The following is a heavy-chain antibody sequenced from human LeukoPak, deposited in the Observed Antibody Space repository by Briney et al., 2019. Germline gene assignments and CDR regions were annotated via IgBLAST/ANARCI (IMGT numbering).Heavy chain of an antibody. V-gene: IGHV3-23*01. J-gene: IGHJ4*02. CDR3: AKYDARESSGPLDY. CDR2: ISGSGGST. D-gene: IGHD6-25*01. Sequence: GGALRLSCAASGFTFSSCAMRSVRQAPGKGVEWVSAISGSGGSTYYADSVKGRFTISRDNSKNTLYLQTNSLRAEDTAVYYCAKYDARESSGPLDYWGQGTLVTVSS. CDR1: GFTFSSCA.